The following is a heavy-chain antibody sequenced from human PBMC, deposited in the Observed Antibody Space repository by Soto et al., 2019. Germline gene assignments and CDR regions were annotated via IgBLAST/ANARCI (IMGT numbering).Heavy chain of an antibody. Sequence: PSETLSLTCAVSGVSMSGHFWNWIRQTPGRGLQWIGYIYHTGSTRYHPSLNSRVTISIDTSKSHFSLNLTSVTAADTATYYCAKLSAAERDLPFFTVFDSWGQGAQVTVSS. V-gene: IGHV4-59*11. CDR2: IYHTGST. CDR3: AKLSAAERDLPFFTVFDS. D-gene: IGHD3-10*01. CDR1: GVSMSGHF. J-gene: IGHJ4*02.